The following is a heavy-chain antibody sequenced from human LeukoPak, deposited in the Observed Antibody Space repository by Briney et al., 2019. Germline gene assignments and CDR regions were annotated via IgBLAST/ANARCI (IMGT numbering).Heavy chain of an antibody. Sequence: SVKVSCKASGGTFSSYAISWVRQAPGQGLEWMGGIIPIFGTANYAQKFQGRVTITADESTSTAYMELSSLRSEDTAVYYCARPDEDRGYSYGYNYWGQGTLVTVSS. CDR2: IIPIFGTA. V-gene: IGHV1-69*13. J-gene: IGHJ4*02. CDR1: GGTFSSYA. CDR3: ARPDEDRGYSYGYNY. D-gene: IGHD5-18*01.